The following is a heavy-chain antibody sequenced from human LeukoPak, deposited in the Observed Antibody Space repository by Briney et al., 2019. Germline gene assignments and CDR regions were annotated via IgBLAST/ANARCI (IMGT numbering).Heavy chain of an antibody. V-gene: IGHV5-51*01. D-gene: IGHD3-10*01. CDR3: ARHGGTYYSPSAVDY. J-gene: IGHJ4*02. CDR1: GYTFTSYW. Sequence: GESLKISCKGSGYTFTSYWIGWVRQMPGKGLEWMASIYPGDSDTRYSPSFQGQVTISADKSITTPYLQWSSLRASDTAMYYCARHGGTYYSPSAVDYWGQGTLVTVSS. CDR2: IYPGDSDT.